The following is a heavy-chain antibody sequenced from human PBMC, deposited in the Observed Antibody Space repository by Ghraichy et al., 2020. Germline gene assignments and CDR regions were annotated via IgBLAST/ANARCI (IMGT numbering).Heavy chain of an antibody. V-gene: IGHV3-23*01. J-gene: IGHJ4*02. CDR1: GFTFSSYA. D-gene: IGHD2-2*02. Sequence: GGSLRLSCAASGFTFSSYAMSWVRQAPGKGLEWVSAISGSGGSTYYADSVKGRFTISRDNSKNTLYLQMNSLRAEDTAVYYCAKDREDIVVVPAAIIDYWGQGTLVTVSS. CDR3: AKDREDIVVVPAAIIDY. CDR2: ISGSGGST.